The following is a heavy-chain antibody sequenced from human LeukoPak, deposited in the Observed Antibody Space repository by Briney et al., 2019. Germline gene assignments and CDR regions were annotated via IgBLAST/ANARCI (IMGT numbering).Heavy chain of an antibody. V-gene: IGHV1-46*01. CDR1: GYTFTSYY. J-gene: IGHJ3*02. CDR2: INPSGGST. D-gene: IGHD3-10*01. CDR3: ASSDGSGSYYPDAFDI. Sequence: ASVKVSCKASGYTFTSYYMHWVRQAPGQGLEWMGIINPSGGSTSYAQKFQGRVTMTRNTSISTAYMELSSLRSEDTAVYYCASSDGSGSYYPDAFDIWGQGTMVTVSS.